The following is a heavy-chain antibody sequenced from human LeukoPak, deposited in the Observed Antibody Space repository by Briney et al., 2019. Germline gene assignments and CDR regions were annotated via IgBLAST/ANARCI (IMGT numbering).Heavy chain of an antibody. Sequence: SETLSLTCTVSGGSISSSSYYWGWIRQPPGKGLEWIGSIYYSGSTYYNPSLKSRVTISVDTSKNQFSLKLSSVTAADTAVYYCARAIAAAAGLNWFDPWGQGTLVTVSS. CDR2: IYYSGST. CDR1: GGSISSSSYY. D-gene: IGHD6-13*01. J-gene: IGHJ5*02. V-gene: IGHV4-39*01. CDR3: ARAIAAAAGLNWFDP.